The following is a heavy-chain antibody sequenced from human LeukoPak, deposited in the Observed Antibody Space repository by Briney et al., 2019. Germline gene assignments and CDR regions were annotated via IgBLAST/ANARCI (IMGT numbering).Heavy chain of an antibody. CDR2: IYTSGST. Sequence: SGTLSLTCTVSGGSISSGSYYWSWIRQPAGKGLEWIGRIYTSGSTNYNPSLKSRVTISVDTSKNQFFLKLSSVTAADTAVYYCARDLFEISGGLYDILTGYYGVYAFDIWGQGTMVTVSS. CDR3: ARDLFEISGGLYDILTGYYGVYAFDI. J-gene: IGHJ3*02. V-gene: IGHV4-61*02. D-gene: IGHD3-9*01. CDR1: GGSISSGSYY.